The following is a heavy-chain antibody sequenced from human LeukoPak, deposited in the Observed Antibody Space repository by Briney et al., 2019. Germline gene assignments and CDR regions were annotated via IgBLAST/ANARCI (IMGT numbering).Heavy chain of an antibody. V-gene: IGHV1-18*01. D-gene: IGHD3-22*01. Sequence: ASVKVSCKASGYTFTSYGISWVRQAPGQGLEWMGWISAYNGNTNYAQKLQGRVTMTTDTSTSTAYMELRSLRSDDTAVYYCARGPRGYYDSGGYGYWGQGTLVTVSS. J-gene: IGHJ4*02. CDR3: ARGPRGYYDSGGYGY. CDR1: GYTFTSYG. CDR2: ISAYNGNT.